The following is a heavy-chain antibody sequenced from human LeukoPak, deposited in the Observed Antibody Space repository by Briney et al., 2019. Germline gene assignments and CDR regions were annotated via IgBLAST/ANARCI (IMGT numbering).Heavy chain of an antibody. CDR1: GFTFSSYG. V-gene: IGHV3-33*01. D-gene: IGHD3-10*01. CDR2: IWYDGSNK. Sequence: GRSLRLSCAASGFTFSSYGMHWVRQARGKGLEWVAVIWYDGSNKYYADSVKGRFTISRDNSKNTLYLQMNSLRAEDTAVYYCARDYYYGSGSYVDYWGQGTLVTVSS. J-gene: IGHJ4*02. CDR3: ARDYYYGSGSYVDY.